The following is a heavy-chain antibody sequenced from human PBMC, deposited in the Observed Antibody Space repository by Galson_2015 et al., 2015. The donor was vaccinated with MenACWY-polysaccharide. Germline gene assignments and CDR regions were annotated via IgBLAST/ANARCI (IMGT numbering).Heavy chain of an antibody. CDR1: GFSFSTYW. CDR3: TKAGAKYCRGSSCYFNWFDP. J-gene: IGHJ5*02. CDR2: INADGSAT. V-gene: IGHV3-74*01. D-gene: IGHD2-15*01. Sequence: SLRLSCAASGFSFSTYWMHWVRHAPGKGLVWVSRINADGSATDYADFVRGRFTISRDNAKNTLYLEMNNLRAEDTAVYYCTKAGAKYCRGSSCYFNWFDPWGQGTLVTVSS.